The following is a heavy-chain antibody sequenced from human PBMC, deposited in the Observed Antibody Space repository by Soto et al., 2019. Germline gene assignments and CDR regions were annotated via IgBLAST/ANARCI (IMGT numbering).Heavy chain of an antibody. V-gene: IGHV3-30*18. CDR3: AKDLVVVAADDAFDI. CDR1: GFTFSSYG. J-gene: IGHJ3*02. CDR2: ISYDGSNK. Sequence: QVQLVESGGGVVQLGRSLRLSCAASGFTFSSYGMHWVRHAPGKGLEWVAVISYDGSNKYYADSVKGRFTISRDNSKNTLYLQMNSLRAEDTAVYYCAKDLVVVAADDAFDIWGQGTMVTVSS. D-gene: IGHD2-15*01.